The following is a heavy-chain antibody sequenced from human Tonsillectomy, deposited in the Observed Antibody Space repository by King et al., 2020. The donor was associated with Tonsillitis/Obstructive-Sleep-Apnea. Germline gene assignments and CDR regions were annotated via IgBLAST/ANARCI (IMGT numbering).Heavy chain of an antibody. CDR1: GYTFTSYG. CDR3: ARDSYYDSSGLYYYYYMDV. V-gene: IGHV1-18*01. Sequence: QLVQSGAEVKKPGASVKVSCKASGYTFTSYGISWVRQAPGQGLEWMGWISAYNGNTNYAQKLQGRVTMTTDTSTSTAYMELRRLRSDDTAVYYCARDSYYDSSGLYYYYYMDVWGKGTTVTVSS. CDR2: ISAYNGNT. D-gene: IGHD3-22*01. J-gene: IGHJ6*03.